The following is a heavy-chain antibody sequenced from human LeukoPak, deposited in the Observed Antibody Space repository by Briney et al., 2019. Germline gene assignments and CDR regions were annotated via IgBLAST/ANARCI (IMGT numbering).Heavy chain of an antibody. D-gene: IGHD2-15*01. Sequence: SETLSLTCIVSGGSISNYYWSWIRQPPGKGLEWIGVMFASGSADCNPSLKSRVTMSVDTSKNHFSLKLSSVTAADTAVYYCARPSLPSGGRFYVDVWGKGTTVTVSS. J-gene: IGHJ6*03. CDR3: ARPSLPSGGRFYVDV. CDR2: MFASGSA. CDR1: GGSISNYY. V-gene: IGHV4-4*09.